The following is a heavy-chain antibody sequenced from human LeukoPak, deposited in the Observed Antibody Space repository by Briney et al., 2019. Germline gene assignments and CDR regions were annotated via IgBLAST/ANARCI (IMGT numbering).Heavy chain of an antibody. CDR1: GFTFSSYG. CDR2: IWYDGSNK. CDR3: AKRLSIWEFDY. J-gene: IGHJ4*02. V-gene: IGHV3-30*18. D-gene: IGHD3-3*02. Sequence: GRSLRLSCAASGFTFSSYGMHWVRQAPGKGMEWVAVIWYDGSNKYYADSVKGRFTISRDNSENTLYLQMNSLRAEDTAVYYCAKRLSIWEFDYWGQGTLVTVCS.